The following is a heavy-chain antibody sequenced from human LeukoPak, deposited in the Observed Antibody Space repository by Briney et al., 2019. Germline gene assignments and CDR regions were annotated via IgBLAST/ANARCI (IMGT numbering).Heavy chain of an antibody. J-gene: IGHJ4*02. V-gene: IGHV3-30*02. CDR1: GFTFSSYG. CDR2: IRYGGSNK. CDR3: AKDITGIAVAENN. Sequence: GGSLRLSCAASGFTFSSYGMHWVRQTPGKGLEWVAFIRYGGSNKYYADSVKGRFTISRDNSKNTLYLQMNSLRAEDTAVYYCAKDITGIAVAENNWGQGTLVTVSS. D-gene: IGHD6-19*01.